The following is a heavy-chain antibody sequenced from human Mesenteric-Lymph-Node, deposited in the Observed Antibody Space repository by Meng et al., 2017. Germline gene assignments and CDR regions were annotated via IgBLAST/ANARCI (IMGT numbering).Heavy chain of an antibody. CDR1: GFSFSSYS. CDR2: ISSGSTYM. CDR3: GSDYGSGSFYISE. D-gene: IGHD3-10*01. Sequence: GESLKISCAASGFSFSSYSMNWVRQAPGKGLERVSSISSGSTYMYYADSVKGRFTISRDNAKNSLYLQMNSLRAEDTAVYYCGSDYGSGSFYISEWGQGTLVTVSS. V-gene: IGHV3-21*01. J-gene: IGHJ4*02.